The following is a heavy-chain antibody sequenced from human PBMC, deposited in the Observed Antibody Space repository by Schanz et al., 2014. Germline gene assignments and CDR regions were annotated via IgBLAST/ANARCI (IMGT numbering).Heavy chain of an antibody. CDR2: LSGSGGST. Sequence: EVQLVESGGGVVQPGRSLRLSCAASGFTFSSYAMHWVRQAPGKGLEWVSALSGSGGSTYYADSVKGRFTISRDNSKNTLYLQMNSLRAEDTAVYYCAIIGVMVAVAGTRADYWGQGTLVTVSS. D-gene: IGHD6-19*01. J-gene: IGHJ4*02. CDR3: AIIGVMVAVAGTRADY. V-gene: IGHV3-23*04. CDR1: GFTFSSYA.